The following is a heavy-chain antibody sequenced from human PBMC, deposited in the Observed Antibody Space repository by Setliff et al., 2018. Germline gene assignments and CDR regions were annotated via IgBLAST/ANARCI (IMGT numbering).Heavy chain of an antibody. J-gene: IGHJ6*03. V-gene: IGHV4-59*08. CDR2: IHNSGST. Sequence: SETLSLTCTVSDGSISTYYWSWIRQPSGKRLEWIGFIHNSGSTHYNPSLKSRVTISVDTSKNQFSLKLSSVTAADTAVYYCARRSPAYYSDSSGYFYDTSPYMDVWGKGTTVTVSS. CDR1: DGSISTYY. CDR3: ARRSPAYYSDSSGYFYDTSPYMDV. D-gene: IGHD3-22*01.